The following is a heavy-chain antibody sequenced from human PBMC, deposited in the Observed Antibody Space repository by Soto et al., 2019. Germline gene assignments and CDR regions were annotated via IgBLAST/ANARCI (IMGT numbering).Heavy chain of an antibody. CDR2: ITASSSST. CDR1: GFDFSSNA. J-gene: IGHJ6*04. Sequence: GWSLRLSCAASGFDFSSNAMRLVRQAPGKGLEWVSSITASSSSTDYADSVKGRFTISRDNSKNTLYLQMNSLTAEDTATYYCANRGKIYGVGLEVWGEGTTVTVSS. V-gene: IGHV3-23*01. CDR3: ANRGKIYGVGLEV. D-gene: IGHD3-3*01.